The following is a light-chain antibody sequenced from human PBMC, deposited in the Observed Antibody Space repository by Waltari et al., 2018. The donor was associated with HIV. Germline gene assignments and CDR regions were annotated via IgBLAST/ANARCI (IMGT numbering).Light chain of an antibody. J-gene: IGKJ2*01. CDR1: QRVNSN. Sequence: EIVMTQSPATLSVSPGERATHSCRASQRVNSNLAWYQQKPGQPPRLLLYGASTRATGIPARFSGSGSGTEFTLTISSLQSEDFAVYYCQQYNNWPPDYTFGQGTKLEIK. V-gene: IGKV3-15*01. CDR3: QQYNNWPPDYT. CDR2: GAS.